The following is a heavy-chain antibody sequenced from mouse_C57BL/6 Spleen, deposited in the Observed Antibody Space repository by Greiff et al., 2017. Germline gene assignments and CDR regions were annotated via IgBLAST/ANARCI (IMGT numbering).Heavy chain of an antibody. CDR2: ISDGGSYT. D-gene: IGHD2-4*01. V-gene: IGHV5-4*01. J-gene: IGHJ3*01. Sequence: EVQRVESGGGLVKPGGSLKLSCAASGFTFSSYAMSWVRQTPEKRLEWVATISDGGSYTYYPDNVKGRFTISRDNAKNNLYLQMSHLKSEDTAMYYCARGYYDYDGAWFAYWGQGTLVTVSA. CDR1: GFTFSSYA. CDR3: ARGYYDYDGAWFAY.